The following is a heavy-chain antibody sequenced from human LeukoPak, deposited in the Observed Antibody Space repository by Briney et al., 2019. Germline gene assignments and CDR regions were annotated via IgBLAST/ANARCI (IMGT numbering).Heavy chain of an antibody. CDR1: GYTFTDYY. CDR3: ARRYNILTGFLF. V-gene: IGHV1-2*02. J-gene: IGHJ4*02. D-gene: IGHD3-9*01. CDR2: INPNSGDT. Sequence: SSVTVSRTASGYTFTDYYVNWVRQAPGQGLEWLGWINPNSGDTNYAETFQGRVTMTRDTSISTAHMELNRLRSDDTSFYYCARRYNILTGFLFWGQGTLVTVSS.